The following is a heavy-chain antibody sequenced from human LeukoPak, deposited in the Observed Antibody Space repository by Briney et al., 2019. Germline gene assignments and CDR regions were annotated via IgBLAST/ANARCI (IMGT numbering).Heavy chain of an antibody. CDR1: GFTFSSYG. V-gene: IGHV3-30*02. CDR3: AKIRLAYCGGDCYYNWFDP. J-gene: IGHJ5*02. D-gene: IGHD2-21*02. CDR2: IRYDGSNK. Sequence: GGSLRLSCAASGFTFSSYGMHWVRQAPGKGLEWVAFIRYDGSNKYYADSVKGRFAISRDNSKNTLYLQMNSLRAEDTAVYYCAKIRLAYCGGDCYYNWFDPWGQGTLVTVSS.